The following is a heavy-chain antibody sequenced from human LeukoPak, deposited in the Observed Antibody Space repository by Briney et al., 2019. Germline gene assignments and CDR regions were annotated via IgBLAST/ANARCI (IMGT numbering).Heavy chain of an antibody. CDR1: GGSISSSSHY. CDR2: IYYSGTT. D-gene: IGHD4-11*01. CDR3: ARDDSYSNGVDY. J-gene: IGHJ4*02. Sequence: SETLSLTCTVSGGSISSSSHYWGWIRQPPGKGLEWIGSIYYSGTTYHNPSLKSRVTIFVDTSKNQFSLKLSSVTAADTAVYYCARDDSYSNGVDYWGQGTLVTVSS. V-gene: IGHV4-39*07.